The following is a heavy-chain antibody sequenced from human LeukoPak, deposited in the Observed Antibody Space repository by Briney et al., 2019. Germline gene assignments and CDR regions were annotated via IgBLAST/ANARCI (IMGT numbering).Heavy chain of an antibody. CDR1: GFTVSSNY. CDR2: VKQDGSEI. V-gene: IGHV3-7*01. Sequence: GGSLRLSCAASGFTVSSNYMSWVRQVPGKGPEWVANVKQDGSEIYYVDSVKGRFTISRDNAKNSLYLQMNSLRAEDTAIYYCARDKIVGATHFDYWGRGTLVTVSS. J-gene: IGHJ4*02. D-gene: IGHD1-26*01. CDR3: ARDKIVGATHFDY.